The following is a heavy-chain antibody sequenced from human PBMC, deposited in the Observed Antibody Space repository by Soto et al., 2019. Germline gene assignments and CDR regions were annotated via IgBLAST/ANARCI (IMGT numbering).Heavy chain of an antibody. D-gene: IGHD6-19*01. CDR2: ISSDGGSE. J-gene: IGHJ4*02. CDR1: GFTFSHYG. Sequence: QVQLVESGGGVVQPGRSLRLACAASGFTFSHYGMHWVRQAPGKGLEWVAVISSDGGSEYYADSVKGRFTISRDNSKNTVLLQMNSLRLDDTAVYYCAKEYNSGWVDYWGQGTLVTVSS. CDR3: AKEYNSGWVDY. V-gene: IGHV3-30*18.